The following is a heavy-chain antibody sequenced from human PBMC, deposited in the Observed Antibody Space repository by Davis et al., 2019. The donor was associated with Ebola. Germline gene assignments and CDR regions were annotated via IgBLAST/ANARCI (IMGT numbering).Heavy chain of an antibody. V-gene: IGHV5-51*01. CDR1: GYNFATHW. CDR3: ARSSVDFQDAFGI. J-gene: IGHJ3*02. Sequence: GESLKISCQGSGYNFATHWIGWVRQMPGKGLEYMGIIYPGDSDTRYSPSFQGQVTMLVDKSINTAYLQWDSLKASDTAMFFCARSSVDFQDAFGIWGQGTMVIVSS. CDR2: IYPGDSDT. D-gene: IGHD3/OR15-3a*01.